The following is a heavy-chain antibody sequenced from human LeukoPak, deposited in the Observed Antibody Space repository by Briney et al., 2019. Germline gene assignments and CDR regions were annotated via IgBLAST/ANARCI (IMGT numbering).Heavy chain of an antibody. V-gene: IGHV3-30*18. CDR3: AKDFVVAAIRNYMDV. D-gene: IGHD2-15*01. J-gene: IGHJ6*03. CDR1: GFTFSSYG. CDR2: ISYDGSNK. Sequence: PGRSLRLSCAASGFTFSSYGMHWVRQAPGKGLEWVAVISYDGSNKYYADSVKGRFIISRDNSKNTLYLQMNSLRAEDTAVYYCAKDFVVAAIRNYMDVWGKGTTVTISS.